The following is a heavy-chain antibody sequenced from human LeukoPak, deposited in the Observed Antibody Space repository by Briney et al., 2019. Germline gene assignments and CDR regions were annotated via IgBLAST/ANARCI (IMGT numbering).Heavy chain of an antibody. J-gene: IGHJ5*02. V-gene: IGHV3-30*02. CDR2: IRYDGSNK. D-gene: IGHD3-10*01. Sequence: GGSLRLSCAASGFTFSSYGMHWVRQDPGKGLEWVTFIRYDGSNKYYADSVKGRFTISRDNSKNTLYLQMNSLRAEDTAVYYCAKDYSKTSYYGSGSYRPNWFDPWGQGTLVTVSS. CDR3: AKDYSKTSYYGSGSYRPNWFDP. CDR1: GFTFSSYG.